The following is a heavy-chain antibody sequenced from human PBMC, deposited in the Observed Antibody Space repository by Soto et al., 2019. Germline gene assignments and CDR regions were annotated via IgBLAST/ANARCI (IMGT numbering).Heavy chain of an antibody. CDR1: GGTFSSYA. J-gene: IGHJ4*02. CDR3: ARDPTERQNQVDYGY. D-gene: IGHD4-17*01. Sequence: QVQLVQSGAEVKKPGSSVKVSCKASGGTFSSYAISWVRQAPGQGLEWMGGIIPIFGTANYAQKFQGRVTINADKSTSTAYMELSSLRSEDTAVYYCARDPTERQNQVDYGYWGQGTLVTVSS. CDR2: IIPIFGTA. V-gene: IGHV1-69*06.